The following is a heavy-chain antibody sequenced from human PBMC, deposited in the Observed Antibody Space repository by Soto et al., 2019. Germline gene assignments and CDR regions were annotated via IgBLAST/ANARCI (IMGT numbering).Heavy chain of an antibody. CDR3: APYGSSGYYNDAFDI. V-gene: IGHV2-5*02. D-gene: IGHD3-22*01. CDR1: GFSLSTSGVG. J-gene: IGHJ3*02. Sequence: QITLKESGPTLVKPTQTLTLTCTFSGFSLSTSGVGVGWIRQPPGKALEWLALIYWDDDKRYSPSLKSRLTITKDTSKNQVVLTMTNIDPVDTATYYCAPYGSSGYYNDAFDIWGQGTMVTVSS. CDR2: IYWDDDK.